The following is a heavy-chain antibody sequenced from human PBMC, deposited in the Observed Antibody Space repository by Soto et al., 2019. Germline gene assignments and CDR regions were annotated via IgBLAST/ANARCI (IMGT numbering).Heavy chain of an antibody. Sequence: ASVKVSCKVSGYTLTELSMHWVRQAPGKGLEWMGGFDPEDGETIYAQKFQGRVTMTEDTSTSTAYMELRSLRSDDTAVYYCATHYCGGDCYSAYFDYWGQGTLVIGSS. CDR1: GYTLTELS. V-gene: IGHV1-24*01. J-gene: IGHJ4*02. D-gene: IGHD2-21*02. CDR3: ATHYCGGDCYSAYFDY. CDR2: FDPEDGET.